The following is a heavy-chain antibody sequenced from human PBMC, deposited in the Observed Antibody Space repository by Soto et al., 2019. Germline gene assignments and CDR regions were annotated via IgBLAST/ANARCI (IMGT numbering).Heavy chain of an antibody. CDR3: ARAGTDYYYGMDV. CDR2: INPSGGST. V-gene: IGHV1-46*03. J-gene: IGHJ6*02. Sequence: QVQLVQSGAEVKKPGASVKVSCKASGYTFTSYYMHWVRQAPGQGLEWMGIINPSGGSTSYAQKFQGRVPMTRDTSTSTVYMELSSLRSEDTAVYYCARAGTDYYYGMDVWGQGTTVTVSS. CDR1: GYTFTSYY. D-gene: IGHD6-19*01.